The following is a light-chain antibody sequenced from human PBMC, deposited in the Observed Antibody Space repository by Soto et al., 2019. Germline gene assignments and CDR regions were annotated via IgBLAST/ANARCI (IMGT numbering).Light chain of an antibody. Sequence: QSVLTQPPSASGTPGQRVTISCSGSSSNIGSNTVSWYQQLPGTAPKLLIYTNNQRPSGVPDRFSGSKSGTSASLAITGLRSDDEADYYCATWDDDLYTPIIGGGTKLTVL. CDR2: TNN. CDR1: SSNIGSNT. V-gene: IGLV1-44*01. J-gene: IGLJ2*01. CDR3: ATWDDDLYTPI.